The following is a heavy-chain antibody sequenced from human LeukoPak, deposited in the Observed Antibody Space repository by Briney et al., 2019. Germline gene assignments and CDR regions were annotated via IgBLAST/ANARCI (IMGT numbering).Heavy chain of an antibody. CDR3: VTARWRPVVASQKYYMDV. CDR1: GYTFTSYD. CDR2: MTPKSGNA. V-gene: IGHV1-8*01. J-gene: IGHJ6*03. D-gene: IGHD2-15*01. Sequence: GASVKVSCKTSGYTFTSYDIDWVRQATGQGLEWMGWMTPKSGNAGYAQKFQGRVTMTGNTSISTAYLELSSLRYEDTAVYYCVTARWRPVVASQKYYMDVWGKGTTVTVSS.